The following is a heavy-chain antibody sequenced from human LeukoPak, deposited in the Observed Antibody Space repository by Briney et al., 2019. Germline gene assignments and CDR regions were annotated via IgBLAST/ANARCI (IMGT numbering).Heavy chain of an antibody. CDR2: IIPILGIA. J-gene: IGHJ4*02. V-gene: IGHV1-69*04. D-gene: IGHD2-15*01. Sequence: SVEVSCKASGGTFSSYAISWVRQAPGRGLEWMGRIIPILGIANYAQKFQGRVTITADKSTSTAYMELGSLRSEDTAVYYCEVLPAATPIDYWGQGTLVTVSS. CDR3: EVLPAATPIDY. CDR1: GGTFSSYA.